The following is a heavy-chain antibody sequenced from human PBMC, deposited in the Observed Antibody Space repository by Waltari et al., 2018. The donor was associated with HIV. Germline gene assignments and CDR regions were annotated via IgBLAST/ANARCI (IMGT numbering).Heavy chain of an antibody. Sequence: QVQLVQSGAEVKKPGASVKVSCKVSGHTLSELSMHWVRQVPGKGLEWMGNFDPEDDETIYAQKCQGRVTMTEDTPSDTAYMELSSLTSGDTAVYYCATDFSGMVRAYSYYSLDVWGQGTTVTVSS. CDR2: FDPEDDET. CDR1: GHTLSELS. V-gene: IGHV1-24*01. J-gene: IGHJ6*02. D-gene: IGHD3-10*01. CDR3: ATDFSGMVRAYSYYSLDV.